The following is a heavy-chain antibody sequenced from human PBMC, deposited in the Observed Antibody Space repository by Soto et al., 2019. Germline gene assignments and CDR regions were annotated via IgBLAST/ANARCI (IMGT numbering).Heavy chain of an antibody. J-gene: IGHJ6*02. Sequence: GGSLRLSCAASGFTFSDYYMSWIRQAPGKGLEWVSYISSSGSTIYYADSVKGRFTISRDNAKNSLYLQMNSLRAEDTAVYYCARDQVGYCSGGSCYSYYYYYGMDVWGQGTTVTVS. V-gene: IGHV3-11*01. CDR2: ISSSGSTI. D-gene: IGHD2-15*01. CDR3: ARDQVGYCSGGSCYSYYYYYGMDV. CDR1: GFTFSDYY.